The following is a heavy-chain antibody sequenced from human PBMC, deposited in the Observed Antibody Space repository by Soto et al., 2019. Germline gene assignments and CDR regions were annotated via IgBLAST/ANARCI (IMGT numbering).Heavy chain of an antibody. CDR2: IIPILGIA. D-gene: IGHD3-16*01. J-gene: IGHJ6*02. CDR1: GGTFSSYT. V-gene: IGHV1-69*02. CDR3: AGGVGGRVLPAGYYSYGMDV. Sequence: QVQLVQSGAEVKKPGSSVKVSCKASGGTFSSYTISWVRQAPGQGLEWMGRIIPILGIANYAQKFQGRVTITADKSTSTASMERSSLRHEETPVYYCAGGVGGRVLPAGYYSYGMDVWGRGTTGTVSS.